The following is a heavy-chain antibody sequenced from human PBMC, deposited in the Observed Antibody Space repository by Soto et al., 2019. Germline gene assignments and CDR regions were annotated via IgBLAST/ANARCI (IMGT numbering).Heavy chain of an antibody. CDR3: AKEGYCSTTSCYYGDFDY. J-gene: IGHJ4*02. D-gene: IGHD2-2*01. CDR2: ISYDGSNK. V-gene: IGHV3-30*18. Sequence: GGSLRLSCAASGFTFSSNGMHWVRQAPGKGLEWVAIISYDGSNKYYADSVKGRFTISRDNSKNTLYLQMNSLRVEDTAVYFCAKEGYCSTTSCYYGDFDYWGQGTLVTVSS. CDR1: GFTFSSNG.